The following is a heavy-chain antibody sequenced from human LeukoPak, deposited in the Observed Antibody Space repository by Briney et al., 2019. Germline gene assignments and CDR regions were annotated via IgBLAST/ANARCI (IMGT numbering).Heavy chain of an antibody. D-gene: IGHD5-12*01. CDR1: GLIVSSNY. CDR2: IYSGGRT. V-gene: IGHV3-53*01. Sequence: PGGSLRLSCVASGLIVSSNYMSWVRQAPGKGLEWVSVIYSGGRTYYADSVKGRFTISRDNSKDTLYVQMNSLRAEDTAVYYCAKRRIVADLYYYYGMDVWGQGTTVTVSS. J-gene: IGHJ6*02. CDR3: AKRRIVADLYYYYGMDV.